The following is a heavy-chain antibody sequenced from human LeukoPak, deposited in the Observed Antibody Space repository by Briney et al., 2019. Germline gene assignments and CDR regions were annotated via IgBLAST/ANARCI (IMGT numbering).Heavy chain of an antibody. D-gene: IGHD6-13*01. V-gene: IGHV4-59*08. CDR2: IYYSGST. Sequence: PSETLSLTCTVSGGSISSNYWSWIRQPPGKGLEWIGYIYYSGSTNYNPSLKSRVTISVDTSKNQFSLKLSSVTAADTAVYYCARHSSSWYVTYGGQGPLATAS. J-gene: IGHJ4*02. CDR1: GGSISSNY. CDR3: ARHSSSWYVTY.